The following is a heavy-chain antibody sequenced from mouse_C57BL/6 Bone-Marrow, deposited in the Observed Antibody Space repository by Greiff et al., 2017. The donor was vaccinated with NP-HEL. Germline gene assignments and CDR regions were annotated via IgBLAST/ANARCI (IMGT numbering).Heavy chain of an antibody. CDR1: GYTFTSYG. D-gene: IGHD2-14*01. CDR3: ARWGYHYAMDY. V-gene: IGHV1-81*01. CDR2: IYPRSGNT. J-gene: IGHJ4*01. Sequence: VMLVESGAELARPGASVKLSCKASGYTFTSYGISWVKQRTGQGLEWIGEIYPRSGNTYYNEKFKGKATLTADKSSSTAYMELRSLTSEDSAVYFCARWGYHYAMDYWGQGTSVTVSS.